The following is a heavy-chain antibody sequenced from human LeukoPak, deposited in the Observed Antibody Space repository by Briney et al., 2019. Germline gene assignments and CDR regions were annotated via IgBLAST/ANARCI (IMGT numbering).Heavy chain of an antibody. CDR1: GFTFSSYE. V-gene: IGHV3-48*03. Sequence: PGGSLRLSCAASGFTFSSYEMNWVRQAPGKGLEWVSYISSGSTMHYAGSVKGRFTISRDSARRSVYLQMNSLRAEDTAVYYCARAYYFDYWGQGTLVTVSS. CDR2: ISSGSTM. J-gene: IGHJ4*02. CDR3: ARAYYFDY.